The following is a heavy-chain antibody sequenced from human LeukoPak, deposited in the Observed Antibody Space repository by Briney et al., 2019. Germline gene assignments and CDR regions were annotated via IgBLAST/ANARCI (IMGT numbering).Heavy chain of an antibody. CDR2: MNPNSGNT. J-gene: IGHJ3*02. D-gene: IGHD6-19*01. CDR3: ARGAYSSGPNDAFDI. V-gene: IGHV1-8*03. Sequence: ASVKVSCKASGYTFTGYYMHWVRQATGQGLEWMGWMNPNSGNTGYAQKFQGRVTITRNTSISTAYMELSSLRSEDTAVYYCARGAYSSGPNDAFDIWGQGTMVTVSS. CDR1: GYTFTGYY.